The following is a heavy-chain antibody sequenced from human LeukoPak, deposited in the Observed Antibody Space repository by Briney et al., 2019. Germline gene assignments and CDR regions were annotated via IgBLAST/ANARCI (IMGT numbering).Heavy chain of an antibody. CDR3: ARGTLWFGELLPLDY. Sequence: SETLSLTCTVSGGSISSGGYHWSWIRQHPGKGLEWIGYIYYSGSTYYNPSLKSRVTISVDTSKNQFSLKLSSVTAADTAVYYCARGTLWFGELLPLDYWGQGTLVTVSS. V-gene: IGHV4-31*03. J-gene: IGHJ4*02. D-gene: IGHD3-10*01. CDR2: IYYSGST. CDR1: GGSISSGGYH.